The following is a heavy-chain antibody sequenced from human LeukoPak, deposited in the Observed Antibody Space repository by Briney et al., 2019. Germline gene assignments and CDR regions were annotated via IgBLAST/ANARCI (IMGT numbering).Heavy chain of an antibody. J-gene: IGHJ4*02. CDR2: IYYSGST. V-gene: IGHV4-39*01. Sequence: PSETLSLTCTVSGGSISSSSYYWGWIRQPPGKGLERIGRIYYSGSTYYNPSLKSRVTISVDTSKNQFSLKLSSVTAADTAVYYCAGQGLAFDYWGQGTLVTVSS. CDR3: AGQGLAFDY. CDR1: GGSISSSSYY.